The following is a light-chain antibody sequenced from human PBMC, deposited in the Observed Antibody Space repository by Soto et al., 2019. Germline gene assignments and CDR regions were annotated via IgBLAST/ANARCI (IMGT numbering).Light chain of an antibody. J-gene: IGLJ1*01. CDR3: SSYTSSSTYV. CDR2: DVT. Sequence: QSALTQPASVSGSPGQSITISCTGTSSDVGGYNYVSWYQQHPGKAPKLMIYDVTNRPSGVSNRFSGSKSGNTASLTISGLQAEDEDDYNCSSYTSSSTYVFATGTKLTVL. V-gene: IGLV2-14*03. CDR1: SSDVGGYNY.